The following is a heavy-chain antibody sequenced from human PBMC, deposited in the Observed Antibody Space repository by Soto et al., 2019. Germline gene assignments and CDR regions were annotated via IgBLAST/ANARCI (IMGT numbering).Heavy chain of an antibody. Sequence: SPTLSLPCAISGDRVSASSAAWSWIRQSPSRGLEWLGRTHYRSQWHYEYASSVKGRITISPDTSKNQFSLQLNSVTPEDTAVYYCARGNLRLNYYYNVMDVWGQGTTVTVSS. D-gene: IGHD3-10*01. CDR2: THYRSQWHY. CDR3: ARGNLRLNYYYNVMDV. J-gene: IGHJ6*02. CDR1: GDRVSASSAA. V-gene: IGHV6-1*01.